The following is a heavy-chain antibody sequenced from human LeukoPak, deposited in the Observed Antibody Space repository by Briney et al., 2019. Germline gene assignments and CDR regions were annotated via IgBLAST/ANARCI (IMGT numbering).Heavy chain of an antibody. V-gene: IGHV3-21*01. CDR1: GFTFSSYS. CDR2: ISDSSNYI. CDR3: ARDHSSGWYGRGGIQH. J-gene: IGHJ1*01. Sequence: KAGGSLRLSCAASGFTFSSYSMNWVRQAPGKGLEWVSSISDSSNYIYYADSVKGRFTISRDNAKNSLYLQMDSLRAEDTAVYYCARDHSSGWYGRGGIQHWGQGTLVTVSS. D-gene: IGHD6-19*01.